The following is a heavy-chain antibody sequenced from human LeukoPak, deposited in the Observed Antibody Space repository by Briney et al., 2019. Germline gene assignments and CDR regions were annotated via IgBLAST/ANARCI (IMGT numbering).Heavy chain of an antibody. CDR2: IYYSGST. CDR1: GGSISSYY. J-gene: IGHJ4*02. V-gene: IGHV4-59*08. Sequence: PSETLSLTCTVSGGSISSYYWSWIRQPPGNGLEWIGYIYYSGSTNYNPSLKSRVTISVDTSKHQFSLKLSSVTAADTAVYYCARRAPYSYEWSTLDYWGQGTLVTVSS. D-gene: IGHD5-18*01. CDR3: ARRAPYSYEWSTLDY.